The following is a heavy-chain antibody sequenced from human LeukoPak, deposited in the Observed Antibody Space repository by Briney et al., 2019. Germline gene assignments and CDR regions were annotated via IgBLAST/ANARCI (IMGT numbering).Heavy chain of an antibody. Sequence: GGSPRLSCAASGFTFSSYWMHWVRQAPGKGLVWVSRINSDGSTTAYADSVKGRFTISRDNAKNTLYLQMSSLRAEDTAVYYCARGDAYALNYWGQGTLVTVSS. V-gene: IGHV3-74*01. J-gene: IGHJ4*02. CDR3: ARGDAYALNY. CDR2: INSDGSTT. D-gene: IGHD2-2*01. CDR1: GFTFSSYW.